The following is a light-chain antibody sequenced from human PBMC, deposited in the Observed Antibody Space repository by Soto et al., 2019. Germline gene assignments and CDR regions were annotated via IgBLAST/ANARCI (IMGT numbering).Light chain of an antibody. CDR2: EVT. CDR3: SSYTSSSTLLYV. J-gene: IGLJ1*01. V-gene: IGLV2-14*01. Sequence: QSALTQPASVSGSPGQSITISCTGTSSDVGGYNYVSWYQQHPGKAPKLMIYEVTNRPSGVSNRFSGSKSGNTASLTISGLQPEDEADFYSSSYTSSSTLLYVFGTGTKLTVL. CDR1: SSDVGGYNY.